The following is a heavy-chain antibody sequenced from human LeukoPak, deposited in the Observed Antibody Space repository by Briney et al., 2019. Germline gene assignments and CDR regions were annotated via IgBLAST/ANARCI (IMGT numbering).Heavy chain of an antibody. D-gene: IGHD3-10*01. CDR3: AGSGGSGAGSYFAP. CDR2: IYTSGST. J-gene: IGHJ5*02. V-gene: IGHV4-4*07. CDR1: GGFISSYY. Sequence: SETLSLTCTVSGGFISSYYWSWIRQPAGKGLEWIGRIYTSGSTNYNPSLKSRVTMSVDTSKNQFSLKLSSVTAADTAVYYCAGSGGSGAGSYFAPWGQGTLVTVSS.